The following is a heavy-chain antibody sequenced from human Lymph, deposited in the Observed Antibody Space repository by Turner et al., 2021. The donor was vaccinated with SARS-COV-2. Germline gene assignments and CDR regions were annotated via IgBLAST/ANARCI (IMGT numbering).Heavy chain of an antibody. CDR2: ISVSGGST. Sequence: EVQLLESGGGLVQPGGSLRLSCAASGFTFSSYAMSWVRQAPGKGLEGVSVISVSGGSTYYADSVKGRFTISRDNSKNTLYLQMNSLRAEDTAVYYCAKGVRGVIIPEAFDIWGQGTMVTISS. CDR1: GFTFSSYA. D-gene: IGHD3-10*01. CDR3: AKGVRGVIIPEAFDI. V-gene: IGHV3-23*01. J-gene: IGHJ3*02.